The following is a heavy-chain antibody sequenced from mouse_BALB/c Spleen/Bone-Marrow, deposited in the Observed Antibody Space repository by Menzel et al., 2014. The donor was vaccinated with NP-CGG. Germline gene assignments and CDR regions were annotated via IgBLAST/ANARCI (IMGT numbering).Heavy chain of an antibody. V-gene: IGHV5-12-1*01. J-gene: IGHJ4*01. Sequence: DVMLVESGGGLVKPGGSLKLSCAASGFAFSSYDMSWVRQTPEKRLEWVAYISSGGGSTYYPDTVKGRFTISRDNAKNTLYLQMSSLESEDTAMYYCARLLPRDVMDYWGQGTSVTVSS. CDR2: ISSGGGST. D-gene: IGHD2-10*01. CDR1: GFAFSSYD. CDR3: ARLLPRDVMDY.